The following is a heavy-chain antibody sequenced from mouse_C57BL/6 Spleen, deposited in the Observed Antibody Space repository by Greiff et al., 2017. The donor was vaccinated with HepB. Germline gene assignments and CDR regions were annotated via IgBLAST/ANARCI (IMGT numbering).Heavy chain of an antibody. CDR1: GFTFTDYY. Sequence: EVNVVESGGGLVQPGGSLSLSCAASGFTFTDYYMSWVRQPPGKALEWLGFIRNKANGYTTEYSASVKGRFTISRDNSQSILYLQMNALGAEDSAAYYCARYLANWGDWYIDVWGTGTAVTVSS. D-gene: IGHD4-1*01. CDR3: ARYLANWGDWYIDV. CDR2: IRNKANGYTT. J-gene: IGHJ1*03. V-gene: IGHV7-3*01.